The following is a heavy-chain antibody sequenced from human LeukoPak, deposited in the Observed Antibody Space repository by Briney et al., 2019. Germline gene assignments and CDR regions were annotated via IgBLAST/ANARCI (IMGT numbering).Heavy chain of an antibody. CDR3: ARGSPPTYYDFWSGYYGDNWFDP. D-gene: IGHD3-3*01. CDR1: GGSFSGYY. Sequence: SETLSLTCAVYGGSFSGYYWSWIRQPPGKGLEWIGEINHSGSTNYNPSLKSRVTISVDTSKNQFSLKLSSVTAADTAVYYCARGSPPTYYDFWSGYYGDNWFDPWGQGTLVTVSS. CDR2: INHSGST. J-gene: IGHJ5*02. V-gene: IGHV4-34*01.